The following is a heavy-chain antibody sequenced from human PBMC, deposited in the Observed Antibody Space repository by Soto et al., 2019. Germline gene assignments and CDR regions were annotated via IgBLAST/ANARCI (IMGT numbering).Heavy chain of an antibody. CDR3: ARDSGVVAPTFDY. V-gene: IGHV3-33*01. CDR1: GFTFSNYG. D-gene: IGHD5-12*01. Sequence: QVQLVESGGGVVQPGRSLRLSCAASGFTFSNYGMHWVRQAPGTGLEWVAVIWYDGSKTYYADSVKGRFTISRDDSKNTLFLQKNGLRAEDTAVYYCARDSGVVAPTFDYLGEGTRVAVSS. CDR2: IWYDGSKT. J-gene: IGHJ4*02.